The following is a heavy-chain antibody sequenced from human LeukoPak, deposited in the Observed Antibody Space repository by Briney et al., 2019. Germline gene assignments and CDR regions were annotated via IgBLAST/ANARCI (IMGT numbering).Heavy chain of an antibody. J-gene: IGHJ4*02. Sequence: SETLSLTCTVSGGSISSYYWSWIRQPPGKGLEWIGYIYYSGSTNYNPSLKSRVTISVDTSKNQFSLKLSSVTAADTAVYYCARLPAMGPYYFDYWGQGTLVTVSS. CDR1: GGSISSYY. CDR3: ARLPAMGPYYFDY. CDR2: IYYSGST. V-gene: IGHV4-59*01. D-gene: IGHD5-18*01.